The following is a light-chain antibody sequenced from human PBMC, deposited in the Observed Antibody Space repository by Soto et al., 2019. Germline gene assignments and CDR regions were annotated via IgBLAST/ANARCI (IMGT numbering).Light chain of an antibody. Sequence: DIQMTQSPASLSASVGDRVNITCRASQSIDDYLNWYQQKPGKAPKLLIYAASTLQSGVPSRFSGSGSGTDFTLTISSLQPEDFATYYCQDSYISPWTFGQGTKVDIK. J-gene: IGKJ1*01. CDR1: QSIDDY. CDR3: QDSYISPWT. V-gene: IGKV1-39*01. CDR2: AAS.